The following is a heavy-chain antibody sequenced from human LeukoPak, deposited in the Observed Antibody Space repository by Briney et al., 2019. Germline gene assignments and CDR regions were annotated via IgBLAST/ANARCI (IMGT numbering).Heavy chain of an antibody. CDR3: AVQRTLWQQVLDH. J-gene: IGHJ4*02. CDR1: GFTFSSYA. D-gene: IGHD6-13*01. V-gene: IGHV3-23*01. CDR2: ISGSGGST. Sequence: GGSLRLSCAASGFTFSSYAMSWVRQAPGKGLEWVSAISGSGGSTYYADSVKGRFTISRDNSKNTLYLQMNSLRAEDTAVYYCAVQRTLWQQVLDHWGQGVLVTVSS.